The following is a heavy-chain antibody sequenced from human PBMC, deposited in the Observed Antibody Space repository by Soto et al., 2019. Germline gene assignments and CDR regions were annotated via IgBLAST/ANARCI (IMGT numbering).Heavy chain of an antibody. CDR1: GGTFSSYA. CDR3: AKRRTRSYGDYCFDY. V-gene: IGHV1-69*13. Sequence: SVKVSCKASGGTFSSYAISWVRQAPGQGLEWMGGIIPIFGTANYAQKFQGRVTITADESTSTAYMELSSLRSEDTAVYYCAKRRTRSYGDYCFDYWGQGTLVTVSS. CDR2: IIPIFGTA. J-gene: IGHJ4*02. D-gene: IGHD4-17*01.